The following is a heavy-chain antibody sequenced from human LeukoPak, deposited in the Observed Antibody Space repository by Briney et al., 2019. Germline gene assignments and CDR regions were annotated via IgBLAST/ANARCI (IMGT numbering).Heavy chain of an antibody. CDR2: INQDSSEK. CDR3: VQGWRDN. Sequence: GGSLRLSCAASGFTFRNYWMSWVRQAPGKGLEWVANINQDSSEKYYVDPVKGRFTISRDNAKNSLCLQLNTLRPEDTAVYYCVQGWRDNWGQGTLVTVSS. V-gene: IGHV3-7*01. CDR1: GFTFRNYW. J-gene: IGHJ4*02. D-gene: IGHD2-15*01.